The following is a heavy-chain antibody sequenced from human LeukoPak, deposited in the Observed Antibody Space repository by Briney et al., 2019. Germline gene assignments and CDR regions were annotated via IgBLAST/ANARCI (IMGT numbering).Heavy chain of an antibody. CDR3: AKRGVVIRVILVGFHKEAYYFDS. V-gene: IGHV3-23*01. D-gene: IGHD3-22*01. Sequence: GGSLRLSCAASGFTFSSYGMSWVRQAPGKGLEWVAGISDSGGRTNYADSVKGRFTISRDNPKNTLYLQMNSLRAEDTAVYFCAKRGVVIRVILVGFHKEAYYFDSWGQGTLVTVSS. CDR1: GFTFSSYG. CDR2: ISDSGGRT. J-gene: IGHJ4*02.